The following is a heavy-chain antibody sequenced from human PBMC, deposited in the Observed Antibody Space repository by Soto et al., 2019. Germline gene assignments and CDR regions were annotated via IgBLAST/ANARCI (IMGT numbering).Heavy chain of an antibody. J-gene: IGHJ3*02. CDR3: ARDQIVGRYYGSGSYYKHAFDI. Sequence: GASVKVSCKASGYTFTSYAMHWVRQAPGQRLEWMVWINAGNGNTKYSQKFQGRVTITRDTSASTAYMELSSLRSEDTAVYYCARDQIVGRYYGSGSYYKHAFDIWGQGTMVTVSS. D-gene: IGHD3-10*01. CDR2: INAGNGNT. CDR1: GYTFTSYA. V-gene: IGHV1-3*01.